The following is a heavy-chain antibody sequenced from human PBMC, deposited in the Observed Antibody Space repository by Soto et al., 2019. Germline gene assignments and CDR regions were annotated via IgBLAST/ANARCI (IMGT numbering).Heavy chain of an antibody. V-gene: IGHV3-30-3*01. J-gene: IGHJ6*02. CDR2: ISYDGSNK. CDR3: ARDRDYQAYYYYGMDV. Sequence: SLRLSCAASGFTFSSYAMHWVRQAPGKGLEWVAVISYDGSNKYYADSVKGRFTISRDNSKNTLYLQMNSLRAEDTAVYYCARDRDYQAYYYYGMDVWGQGTTVTVSS. CDR1: GFTFSSYA. D-gene: IGHD3-16*01.